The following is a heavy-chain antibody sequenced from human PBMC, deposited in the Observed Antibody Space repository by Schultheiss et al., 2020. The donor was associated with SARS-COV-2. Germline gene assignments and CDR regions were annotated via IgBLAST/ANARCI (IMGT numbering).Heavy chain of an antibody. CDR2: ISSSGSTI. Sequence: GGSLRLSCAASGFAFSDYYMSWIRQAPGKGLEWVSYISSSGSTIYYADSVKGRFTIFRDNAKNTVYLQMNSLRAEDTAVYYCARDRIADTYDAFHIWGQGTTVTVSS. CDR3: ARDRIADTYDAFHI. CDR1: GFAFSDYY. D-gene: IGHD6-13*01. V-gene: IGHV3-11*04. J-gene: IGHJ3*02.